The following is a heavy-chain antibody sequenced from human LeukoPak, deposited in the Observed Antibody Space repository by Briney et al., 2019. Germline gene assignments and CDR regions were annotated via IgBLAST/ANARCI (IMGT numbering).Heavy chain of an antibody. CDR1: GFTFDDYA. Sequence: PGGSLRLSCAASGFTFDDYAMHWVRQAPGKGLEWVSGISWNSGSIGYADSVKGRFTISRDNSKNTLYLQMDSLRAEDTAVYYCARDKLHTLGAFDIWGQGTMVTVSS. CDR3: ARDKLHTLGAFDI. CDR2: ISWNSGSI. V-gene: IGHV3-9*01. J-gene: IGHJ3*02. D-gene: IGHD1-7*01.